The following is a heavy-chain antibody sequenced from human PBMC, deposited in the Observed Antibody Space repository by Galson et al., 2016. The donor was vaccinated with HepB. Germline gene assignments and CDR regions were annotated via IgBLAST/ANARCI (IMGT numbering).Heavy chain of an antibody. J-gene: IGHJ4*02. CDR3: ARAPAQGSGSHIRD. D-gene: IGHD3-10*01. CDR2: VYTTGST. Sequence: ETLSLTCIASGAATTTSYWTWIRQPPGKGLEWIGYVYTTGSTRYSPSLKSRATISMEAAAVQLSLRLTSVTAADTAIYYCARAPAQGSGSHIRDWGQGLLVTVSS. CDR1: GAATTTSY. V-gene: IGHV4-59*01.